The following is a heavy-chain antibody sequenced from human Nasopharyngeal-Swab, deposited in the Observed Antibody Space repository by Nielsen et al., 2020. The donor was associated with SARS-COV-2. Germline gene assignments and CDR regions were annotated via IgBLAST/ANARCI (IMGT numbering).Heavy chain of an antibody. CDR2: IVNDGSTT. J-gene: IGHJ4*02. Sequence: GGSLRPSCTVSGLTFTDYWMHWLRQSTGKGPVWLSRIVNDGSTTTYADSVRGRLTISRDNARNTLFLQLHSLRAEDTAVYYCARESYSWSWYGPDYWGQGTQVTVSS. CDR1: GLTFTDYW. CDR3: ARESYSWSWYGPDY. V-gene: IGHV3-74*03. D-gene: IGHD1-26*01.